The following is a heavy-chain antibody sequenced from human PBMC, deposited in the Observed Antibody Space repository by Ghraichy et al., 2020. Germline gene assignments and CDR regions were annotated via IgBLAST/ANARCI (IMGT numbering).Heavy chain of an antibody. V-gene: IGHV4-34*01. D-gene: IGHD4-23*01. Sequence: SETLSLTCAVYGGFFSGYYLRWIRQPPGQGLEWIGEINHSGSTNYNPSLKSRVTISVDTSKHQFSLKVSSVTAADTAVYYCARGAKKNNSRDYYYYGMDVWSQGTTVTVSS. J-gene: IGHJ6*02. CDR2: INHSGST. CDR3: ARGAKKNNSRDYYYYGMDV. CDR1: GGFFSGYY.